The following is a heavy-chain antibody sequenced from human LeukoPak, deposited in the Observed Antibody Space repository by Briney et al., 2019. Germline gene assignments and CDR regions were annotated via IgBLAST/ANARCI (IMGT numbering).Heavy chain of an antibody. CDR2: ISGSGGST. D-gene: IGHD3-22*01. CDR3: AKRGYDSSGYYGYFDY. CDR1: GFTFSSYA. V-gene: IGHV3-23*01. Sequence: PGGSLRLSCAASGFTFSSYAMSWVRQAPGKGLEWVSVISGSGGSTYYADSVQGRFTISRDNSNNTLYLQMNSLRADVTAVYYCAKRGYDSSGYYGYFDYWAQGTLVTVSS. J-gene: IGHJ4*02.